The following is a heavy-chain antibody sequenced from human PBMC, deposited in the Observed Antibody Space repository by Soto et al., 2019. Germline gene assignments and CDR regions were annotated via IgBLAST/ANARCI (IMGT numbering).Heavy chain of an antibody. V-gene: IGHV3-73*01. CDR1: GFTFSGSA. D-gene: IGHD3-9*01. J-gene: IGHJ4*02. Sequence: GGSLRLSCAASGFTFSGSAMHWVRQASGKGLEWVGRIRSKANNYATAYAASVKGRFTIHRDDSKNTAFLQMNSLKTEDTAVYYCTRMDRLEYYDLLTHYVSSVGFDYWGQGTLVTVSS. CDR3: TRMDRLEYYDLLTHYVSSVGFDY. CDR2: IRSKANNYAT.